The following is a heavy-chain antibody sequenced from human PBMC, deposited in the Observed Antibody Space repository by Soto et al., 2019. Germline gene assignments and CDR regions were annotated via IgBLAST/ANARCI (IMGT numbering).Heavy chain of an antibody. D-gene: IGHD3-16*01. Sequence: PSDTLSLTCIVSGTSVSSGSYYWSWIRQPPGKGLEWIGYIYYSVTTNHNPSLKSRVTISVDTSKNQFSLKMSSVTGADTAVYYCTRGSYFGTRAYNPHFEYWGQGILVTVS. V-gene: IGHV4-61*01. CDR2: IYYSVTT. CDR3: TRGSYFGTRAYNPHFEY. J-gene: IGHJ4*02. CDR1: GTSVSSGSYY.